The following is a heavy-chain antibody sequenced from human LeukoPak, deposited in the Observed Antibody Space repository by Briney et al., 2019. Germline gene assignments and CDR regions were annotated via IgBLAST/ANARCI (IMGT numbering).Heavy chain of an antibody. CDR2: VIPIFGGA. Sequence: SVKVSCKASGSSISNYAVSWGRQAPGQGFEWVGGVIPIFGGADYAQKFQGRVTITADQSTSTTYMALSSLKSEDTATYYSTTRACHAGGCSSSFYYYYGLHFWGQGTTVSVSS. D-gene: IGHD3-16*01. CDR3: TTRACHAGGCSSSFYYYYGLHF. CDR1: GSSISNYA. V-gene: IGHV1-69*13. J-gene: IGHJ6*02.